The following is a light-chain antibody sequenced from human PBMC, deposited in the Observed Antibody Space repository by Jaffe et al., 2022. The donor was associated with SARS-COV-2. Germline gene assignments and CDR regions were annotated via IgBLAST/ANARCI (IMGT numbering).Light chain of an antibody. CDR3: QHFDTSPPNT. J-gene: IGKJ2*01. CDR1: QTIDSSY. CDR2: GAS. Sequence: ELVLTQSPGTLSLSPGEGATLSCRASQTIDSSYVAWYQHKPGQAPRLLIYGASNRATGIPDRFSGSGSGTDFTLTISRLEPEDFAVYYCQHFDTSPPNTFGQGTKLGIK. V-gene: IGKV3-20*01.